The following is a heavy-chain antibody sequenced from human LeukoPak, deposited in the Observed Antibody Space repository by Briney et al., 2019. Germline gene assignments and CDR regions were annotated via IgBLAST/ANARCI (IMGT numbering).Heavy chain of an antibody. Sequence: PRGSLRLSCAASVFTSSSYAMSWVRQAPRKGLEWVSAISSRDTNTYYADSVSGQFTISRDDSKNTLYLQMNSLRAEDTAVYYCAKERDYYDSSGYFDFWGEGTLVTVSS. CDR2: ISSRDTNT. CDR3: AKERDYYDSSGYFDF. J-gene: IGHJ4*02. V-gene: IGHV3-23*01. CDR1: VFTSSSYA. D-gene: IGHD3-22*01.